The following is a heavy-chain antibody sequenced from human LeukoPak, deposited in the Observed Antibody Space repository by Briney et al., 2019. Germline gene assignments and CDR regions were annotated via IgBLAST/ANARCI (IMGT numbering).Heavy chain of an antibody. D-gene: IGHD4-23*01. J-gene: IGHJ4*02. CDR3: AKERKLLPFDC. CDR1: GFTFSSYG. CDR2: IQNDEIDK. Sequence: PGGSLGLSCAASGFTFSSYGMHWVRQAPGKGLEWVAFIQNDEIDKFYADSVKGRFTVSRDNSRNTLYLQMNSLRVDDSAVYYCAKERKLLPFDCWGQGTRVTVSS. V-gene: IGHV3-30*02.